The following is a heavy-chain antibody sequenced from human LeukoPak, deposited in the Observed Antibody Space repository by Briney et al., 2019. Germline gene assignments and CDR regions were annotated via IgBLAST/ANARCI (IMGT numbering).Heavy chain of an antibody. Sequence: ASVKVSCKASGYTFTGYYMHWVRQAPGQGLEWMGWINPNSGGTNYAQKFQGRVTMTRDTSISTAYMELSSLRSEDTAVYYCARDRGSIAAAGTFYYYYMDVWGKGTTVTISS. CDR1: GYTFTGYY. V-gene: IGHV1-2*02. D-gene: IGHD6-13*01. J-gene: IGHJ6*03. CDR2: INPNSGGT. CDR3: ARDRGSIAAAGTFYYYYMDV.